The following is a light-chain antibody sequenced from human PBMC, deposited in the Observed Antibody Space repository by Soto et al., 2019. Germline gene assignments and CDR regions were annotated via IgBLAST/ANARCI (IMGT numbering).Light chain of an antibody. Sequence: DIQMTQSPSTLSASVGDRVTITCRASQTIDGWLAWYQQRPGKPPNLLIYKASTLASGVPSRFSGSGSGTEFTLTINSLQPDDFATYYCQQYHIYSGTFGQGTKV. CDR1: QTIDGW. CDR3: QQYHIYSGT. V-gene: IGKV1-5*03. J-gene: IGKJ1*01. CDR2: KAS.